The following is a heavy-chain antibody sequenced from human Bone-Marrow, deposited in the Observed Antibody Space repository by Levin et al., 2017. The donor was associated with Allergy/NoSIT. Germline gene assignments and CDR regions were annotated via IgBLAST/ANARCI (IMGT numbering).Heavy chain of an antibody. CDR3: ARDLYCSGGSCHSEAFDL. CDR1: RGIFNSYG. V-gene: IGHV1-69*13. Sequence: SVKVSCKVSRGIFNSYGINWVRQAPGQGLEWMGGIIPIFDTTNYAQKFQGRVTITADESTSTAYMELSSLRSEDTAVYYCARDLYCSGGSCHSEAFDLLGQGTMVIVSS. J-gene: IGHJ3*01. D-gene: IGHD2-15*01. CDR2: IIPIFDTT.